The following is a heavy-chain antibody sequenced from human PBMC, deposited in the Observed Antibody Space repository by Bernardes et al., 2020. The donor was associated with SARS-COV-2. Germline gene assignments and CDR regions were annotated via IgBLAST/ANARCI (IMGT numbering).Heavy chain of an antibody. D-gene: IGHD2-2*01. CDR3: ARVHWPAVKGAFDI. J-gene: IGHJ3*02. Sequence: AEKGLEWIWRLHFSGSANYNPSLRSRVTMSVDTSKNQFSLELSSVTAAETALYYCARVHWPAVKGAFDIWGQGTVVTVSS. V-gene: IGHV4-4*07. CDR2: LHFSGSA.